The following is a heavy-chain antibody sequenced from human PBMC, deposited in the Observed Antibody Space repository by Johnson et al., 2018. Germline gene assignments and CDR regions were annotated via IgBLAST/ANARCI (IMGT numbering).Heavy chain of an antibody. J-gene: IGHJ6*02. D-gene: IGHD2-8*01. CDR1: GGMFSSPA. V-gene: IGHV1-69*14. CDR3: AFCAHGFCYPGDFYGMEV. Sequence: QVQLVQSGAEVKKPGSSVKVSCKASGGMFSSPAISWVRQAPGQGLEWMGGIIPMFGTANYAQRFQDRLTITADKPTSTVYMELSSLRSEDTAIYYCAFCAHGFCYPGDFYGMEVWGQGTTVNVAS. CDR2: IIPMFGTA.